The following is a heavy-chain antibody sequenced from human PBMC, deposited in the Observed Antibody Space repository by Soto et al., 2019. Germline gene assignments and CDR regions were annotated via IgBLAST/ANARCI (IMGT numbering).Heavy chain of an antibody. J-gene: IGHJ4*02. Sequence: LRLSCAASGFTFSSYGMHWVRQAPGKGLEWVAVISYDGSNKYYADSVKGRFTISRDNSKNTLYLQMNSLRAEDTAVYYCAKDNHIVVVTATYIDYWGQGTLVTVSS. CDR2: ISYDGSNK. CDR1: GFTFSSYG. CDR3: AKDNHIVVVTATYIDY. V-gene: IGHV3-30*18. D-gene: IGHD2-21*02.